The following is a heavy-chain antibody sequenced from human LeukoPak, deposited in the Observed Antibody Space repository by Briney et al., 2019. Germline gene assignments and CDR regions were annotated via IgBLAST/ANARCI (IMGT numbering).Heavy chain of an antibody. V-gene: IGHV4-59*12. CDR1: GGSISSYY. CDR3: ARARRRITIFGVVTNWFDP. Sequence: PSETLSLTCTVSGGSISSYYWSWIRQPPGKGLEWIGYIYHSGSTYYNPSLKSRVTISVDRSKNQFPLKLSSVTAADTAVYYCARARRRITIFGVVTNWFDPWGQGTLVTVSS. CDR2: IYHSGST. D-gene: IGHD3-3*01. J-gene: IGHJ5*02.